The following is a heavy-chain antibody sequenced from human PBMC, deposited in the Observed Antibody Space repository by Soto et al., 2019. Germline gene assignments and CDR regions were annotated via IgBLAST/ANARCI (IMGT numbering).Heavy chain of an antibody. V-gene: IGHV1-46*01. CDR3: ARWGHCISTSCSTYCSGGSCPTYGMDV. CDR2: INPSGGST. J-gene: IGHJ6*02. D-gene: IGHD2-15*01. CDR1: GYTFTSYY. Sequence: GASVKVSCKASGYTFTSYYMHWVRQAPGQGLEWMGIINPSGGSTSYAQKFQGRVIMTRDTSTSTVYMELSSLSSEDTAVYYCARWGHCISTSCSTYCSGGSCPTYGMDVWGQGTTVTVSS.